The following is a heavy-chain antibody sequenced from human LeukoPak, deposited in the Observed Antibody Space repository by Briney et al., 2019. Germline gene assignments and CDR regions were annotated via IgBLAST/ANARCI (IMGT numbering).Heavy chain of an antibody. CDR3: AKSSWGHYLDY. CDR1: GGSFSGYY. V-gene: IGHV4-34*01. CDR2: INHSGST. D-gene: IGHD3-16*01. J-gene: IGHJ4*02. Sequence: PSETLSLTCAVYGGSFSGYYWSWIRQPPGKGLEWIGEINHSGSTNYNPSLKSRVTISVDTSKNQFSLKLSSVTAADTAVYYCAKSSWGHYLDYWGQGTLVTVSS.